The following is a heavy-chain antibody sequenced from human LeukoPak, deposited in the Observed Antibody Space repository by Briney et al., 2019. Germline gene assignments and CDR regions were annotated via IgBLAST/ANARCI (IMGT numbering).Heavy chain of an antibody. V-gene: IGHV3-23*01. J-gene: IGHJ4*02. Sequence: GGSLRLSRAASLLISGRHAVSSVRQAPGKGLEWVSAISGSGGSTYYADSVKGRFTISRDNSKNTLYLQINSLRAEDTAIYYCSNALFRDYWGQGTLVTVSS. CDR3: SNALFRDY. CDR1: LLISGRHA. CDR2: ISGSGGST.